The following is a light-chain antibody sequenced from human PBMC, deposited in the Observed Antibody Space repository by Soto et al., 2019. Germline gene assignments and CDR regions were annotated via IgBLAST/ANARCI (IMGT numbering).Light chain of an antibody. Sequence: QSVLTQPASVSGSPGQSITISCTGTSSDVGGYDYVSWYQQHPGKVPKLMIYEVFRRPSGISDRFSGSKSGNTASLTISGLQAEDEADYYCCSYTTTSTFVFGVGTKLTV. V-gene: IGLV2-14*03. J-gene: IGLJ2*01. CDR2: EVF. CDR3: CSYTTTSTFV. CDR1: SSDVGGYDY.